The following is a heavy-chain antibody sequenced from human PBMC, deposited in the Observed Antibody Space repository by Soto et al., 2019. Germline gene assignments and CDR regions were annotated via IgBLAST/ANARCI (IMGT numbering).Heavy chain of an antibody. CDR3: ARVFPDGSYYYFDY. CDR2: IYDSGSS. CDR1: GGSVSSGDYF. D-gene: IGHD1-26*01. J-gene: IGHJ4*02. Sequence: SETLSLTCTVSGGSVSSGDYFWSWIRQPPGKGLEWIGYIYDSGSSYYTPSLKSRVTMSVDTSKNQFSLKLSSVTAADTAVYYCARVFPDGSYYYFDYWGQGTLATVSS. V-gene: IGHV4-30-4*01.